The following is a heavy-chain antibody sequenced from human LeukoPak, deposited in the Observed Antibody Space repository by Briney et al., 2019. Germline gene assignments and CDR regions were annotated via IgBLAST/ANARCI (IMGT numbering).Heavy chain of an antibody. J-gene: IGHJ4*02. D-gene: IGHD3-9*01. V-gene: IGHV4-30-2*01. CDR2: IYHSGST. CDR3: ARGRRGYFDWLLWVFDY. Sequence: PSETLSLTCAVSGGSISSGGYSWSWIRQPPGKGLEWIGYIYHSGSTYYNPSLKSRVTISVDRSKNQFSLKLSSVTAADTAVYYCARGRRGYFDWLLWVFDYWGQGTLVTVSS. CDR1: GGSISSGGYS.